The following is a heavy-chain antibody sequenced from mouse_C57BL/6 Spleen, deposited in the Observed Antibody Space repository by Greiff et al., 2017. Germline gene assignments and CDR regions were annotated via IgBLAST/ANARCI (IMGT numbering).Heavy chain of an antibody. CDR3: ARSGFDY. CDR1: GFTFSDYG. CDR2: ISSGSSTI. V-gene: IGHV5-17*01. D-gene: IGHD3-1*01. Sequence: EVHLLESGGGLVKPGGSLKLSCAASGFTFSDYGMHWVRQAPEKGLEWVAYISSGSSTIYYADTVKGRFTISRDNAKNTLFLQMTSLRSEDTAMYYCARSGFDYWGQGTTLTVSS. J-gene: IGHJ2*01.